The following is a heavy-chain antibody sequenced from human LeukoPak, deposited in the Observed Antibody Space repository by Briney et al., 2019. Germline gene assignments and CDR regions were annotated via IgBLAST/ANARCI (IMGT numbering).Heavy chain of an antibody. Sequence: GGSLRLSCAASGFPFSSYGMHWVRQAPGKGLEWVAVVSYDGSNKYYADSVKGRFTISRDNSKNTLYLQMNSLRAEDTAVYYCAKASSLLRGPMVIYYFDFWGQGTLVTVSS. J-gene: IGHJ4*02. CDR1: GFPFSSYG. V-gene: IGHV3-30*18. D-gene: IGHD2-21*01. CDR2: VSYDGSNK. CDR3: AKASSLLRGPMVIYYFDF.